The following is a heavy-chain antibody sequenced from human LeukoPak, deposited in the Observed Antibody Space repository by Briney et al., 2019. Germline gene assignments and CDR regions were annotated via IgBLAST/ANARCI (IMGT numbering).Heavy chain of an antibody. V-gene: IGHV3-23*01. J-gene: IGHJ4*02. Sequence: GGSLRLSCAASGFTFSSDAMSWVRQAPGKGLEWVSAISGSGSITYYADSVKGRFTISRDNSKNTLYLQMNSLRAEDTAVYYCAKDLYGFGPITRGIDYWGQGTLVTVSS. D-gene: IGHD2-8*01. CDR2: ISGSGSIT. CDR3: AKDLYGFGPITRGIDY. CDR1: GFTFSSDA.